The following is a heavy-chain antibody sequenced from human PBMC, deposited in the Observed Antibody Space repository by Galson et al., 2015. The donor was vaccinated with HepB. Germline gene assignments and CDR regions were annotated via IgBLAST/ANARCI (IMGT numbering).Heavy chain of an antibody. D-gene: IGHD3-9*01. CDR2: ISGSGGST. CDR3: AKDRGYFDWLFAFDY. J-gene: IGHJ4*02. Sequence: SLRLSCAASGFTFSSYAMSWVRQAPGKGLEWVSAISGSGGSTYYADSVKGRFTISRDNSKNTLYLQMNSLRAEDTAVYCCAKDRGYFDWLFAFDYWGQGTLVTVSS. V-gene: IGHV3-23*01. CDR1: GFTFSSYA.